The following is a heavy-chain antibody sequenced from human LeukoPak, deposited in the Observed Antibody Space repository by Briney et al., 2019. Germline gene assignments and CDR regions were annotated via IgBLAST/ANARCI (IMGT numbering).Heavy chain of an antibody. D-gene: IGHD6-19*01. CDR2: TYYRSKWYN. Sequence: SQTLSLTFAISGDSVSSNSAAWNWIRQSPSRGLEWLGRTYYRSKWYNDYAVSVKSRITINPDTSKHQFSLQLNSVTPEDTAVYYCARGDIAVAGTSYYYYYGMDVWGQGTTVTVSS. CDR1: GDSVSSNSAA. CDR3: ARGDIAVAGTSYYYYYGMDV. J-gene: IGHJ6*02. V-gene: IGHV6-1*01.